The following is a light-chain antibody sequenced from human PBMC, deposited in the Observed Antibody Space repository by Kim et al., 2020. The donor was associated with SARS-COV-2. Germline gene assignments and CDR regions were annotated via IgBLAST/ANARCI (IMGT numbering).Light chain of an antibody. V-gene: IGLV6-57*03. CDR2: EDN. CDR1: SGSIASSY. J-gene: IGLJ1*01. Sequence: TGTISCTRSSGSIASSYVQWYQQRPGSAPTSVIYEDNQRPSGVPDRFSGSIDSSSNSASLTISGLQTEDEADYYCLSYDTTNPLYVFGTGTKVTVL. CDR3: LSYDTTNPLYV.